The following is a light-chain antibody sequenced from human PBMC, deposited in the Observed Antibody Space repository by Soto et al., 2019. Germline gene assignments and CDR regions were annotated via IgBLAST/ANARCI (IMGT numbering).Light chain of an antibody. CDR3: QQYDGYPWT. Sequence: DIQMTQSPSTLSASVGDRVTITCRASQSVGSWLAWYQQKPGKAPKYLIYKASILESGVPSRFSGSGSGTEFTLTISSLQPDDFATYYCQQYDGYPWTFGQGTKLDFK. CDR2: KAS. CDR1: QSVGSW. V-gene: IGKV1-5*03. J-gene: IGKJ2*02.